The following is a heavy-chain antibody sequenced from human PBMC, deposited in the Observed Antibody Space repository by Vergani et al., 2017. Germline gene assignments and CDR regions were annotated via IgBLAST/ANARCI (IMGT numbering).Heavy chain of an antibody. V-gene: IGHV3-11*01. CDR1: GFTFSDYY. CDR3: ARETPPTVLVPAADNWFDP. D-gene: IGHD2-2*01. CDR2: ISSSGTTI. Sequence: QVQLVESGGILVKPGGSLRLSCAASGFTFSDYYMSWIRQAPGKVLEWISYISSSGTTIYYADSVKGRFTISRDNAKNSLYLQMNSLRAEDTAVYYCARETPPTVLVPAADNWFDPWGQGTLVTVSS. J-gene: IGHJ5*02.